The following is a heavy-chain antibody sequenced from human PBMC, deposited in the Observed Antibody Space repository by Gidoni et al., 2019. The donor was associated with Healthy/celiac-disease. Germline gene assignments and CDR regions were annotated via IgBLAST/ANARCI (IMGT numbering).Heavy chain of an antibody. J-gene: IGHJ4*02. V-gene: IGHV3-23*01. CDR3: AKGSTVTTILSGY. D-gene: IGHD4-17*01. CDR2: ISGSGGST. CDR1: GFTFSSYA. Sequence: EVQLLESGGGLVQPGGSLRLSCAASGFTFSSYAMSWVRQAPGKGLGWVSAISGSGGSTYYADSVKGRFTISRDNSKNTLYLQMNSLRAEDTAVYYCAKGSTVTTILSGYWGQGTLVTVSS.